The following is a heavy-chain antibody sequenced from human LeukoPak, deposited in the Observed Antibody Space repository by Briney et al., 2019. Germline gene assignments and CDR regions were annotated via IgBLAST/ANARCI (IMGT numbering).Heavy chain of an antibody. V-gene: IGHV3-48*03. Sequence: PGGSLRLSCAASGFTFSSYEMNWVRQAPGKGLEWVSYISSGGSTIYYADSVKGRFTISRDSARNSLYLQMNSLRAEDTAVYYCARANYYYDSSGYLDYWGQGTLVTVSS. CDR2: ISSGGSTI. D-gene: IGHD3-22*01. CDR1: GFTFSSYE. CDR3: ARANYYYDSSGYLDY. J-gene: IGHJ4*02.